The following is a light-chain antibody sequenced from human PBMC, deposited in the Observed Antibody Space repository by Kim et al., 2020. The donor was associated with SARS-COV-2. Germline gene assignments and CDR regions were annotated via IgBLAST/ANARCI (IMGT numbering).Light chain of an antibody. J-gene: IGLJ3*02. CDR3: QTWGTGIGV. V-gene: IGLV4-69*01. CDR1: SGHSSYA. Sequence: SVKLTCTRSSGHSSYAIACHQQQQEKGPRYLMKLNSDGSHSKGDGIPDRFSGSSSGAERYLTISSLQSEDEADYYCQTWGTGIGVFGGGTQLTVL. CDR2: LNSDGSH.